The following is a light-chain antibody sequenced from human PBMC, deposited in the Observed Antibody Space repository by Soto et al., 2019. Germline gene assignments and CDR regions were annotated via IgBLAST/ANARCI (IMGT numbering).Light chain of an antibody. Sequence: EIGMTQSPATLSVSKGERVTLSCRASQSVSSYLAWYQQKPGQAPRLLIYGASTRATGIPARFSGSGSGTDFTLTISRLEPEDFAVYYCQQYGSSPITFGQGTRLEIK. CDR2: GAS. J-gene: IGKJ5*01. CDR3: QQYGSSPIT. CDR1: QSVSSY. V-gene: IGKV3-20*01.